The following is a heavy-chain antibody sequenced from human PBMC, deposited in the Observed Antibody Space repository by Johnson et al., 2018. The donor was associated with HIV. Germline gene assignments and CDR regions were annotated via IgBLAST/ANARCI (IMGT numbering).Heavy chain of an antibody. CDR1: GFTFSSYG. Sequence: QVQLVESGGGLVQPGGSLRVSCAASGFTFSSYGMHWVRQAPGKGLEWVAFISHDGRNKYPSDSVKGRFTLSRDNSKNTLYLKMSSLRGEDTAVYYCARARMAVAVFHAFDIWGQGTVVTVSS. V-gene: IGHV3-30*19. J-gene: IGHJ3*02. CDR3: ARARMAVAVFHAFDI. D-gene: IGHD6-19*01. CDR2: ISHDGRNK.